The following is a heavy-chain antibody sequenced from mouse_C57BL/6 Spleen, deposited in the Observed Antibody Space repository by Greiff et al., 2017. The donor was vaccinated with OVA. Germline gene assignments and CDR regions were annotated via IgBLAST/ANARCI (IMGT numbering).Heavy chain of an antibody. CDR1: GYTFTGYW. Sequence: QVQLQQSGAELMKPGASVKLSCKATGYTFTGYWIEWVKQRPGHGLEWIGEILPGSGSTNYNEKFKGKATFTADTSSNTAYMQLSRLTTEYSAIYYCARSLIDYYGSSSDYWGQGTTLTVSS. V-gene: IGHV1-9*01. D-gene: IGHD1-1*01. CDR2: ILPGSGST. J-gene: IGHJ2*01. CDR3: ARSLIDYYGSSSDY.